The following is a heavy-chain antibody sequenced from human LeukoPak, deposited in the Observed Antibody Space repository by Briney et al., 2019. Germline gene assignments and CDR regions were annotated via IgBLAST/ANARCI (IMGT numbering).Heavy chain of an antibody. D-gene: IGHD5-24*01. CDR3: ARTRWLQSLFDY. V-gene: IGHV4-34*01. Sequence: SETLSLTCVVYGVSFSGYYWSWIRQPPGKGLEWIGEINHSGSTNYNPSLKSRVTISVDTSKNQFSLKLRSVTAADTAVYYCARTRWLQSLFDYWGQGNLVTVSS. CDR2: INHSGST. J-gene: IGHJ4*02. CDR1: GVSFSGYY.